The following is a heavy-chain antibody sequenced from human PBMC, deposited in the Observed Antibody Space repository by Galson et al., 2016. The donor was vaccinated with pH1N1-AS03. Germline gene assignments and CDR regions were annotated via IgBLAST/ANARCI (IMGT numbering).Heavy chain of an antibody. Sequence: SVKVSCKASGGTFSNYAISWMRQAPGQGLEWMGGIHPIFGTPSYAQKFRGRLTTTADHSTSAAYMELTSLTSEDTAISYCARDRHYDTSGRFYYESEHWGQGTLGIGS. D-gene: IGHD3-22*01. J-gene: IGHJ4*02. CDR2: IHPIFGTP. CDR1: GGTFSNYA. V-gene: IGHV1-69*13. CDR3: ARDRHYDTSGRFYYESEH.